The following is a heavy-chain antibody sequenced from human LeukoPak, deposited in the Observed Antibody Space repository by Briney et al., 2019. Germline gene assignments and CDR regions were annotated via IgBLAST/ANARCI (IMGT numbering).Heavy chain of an antibody. J-gene: IGHJ3*02. V-gene: IGHV4-39*02. CDR1: GGSISRISYY. D-gene: IGHD3-10*01. CDR3: AVGGVYLRGGAEAFDI. CDR2: IYYSGST. Sequence: SETLSLTCPVSGGSISRISYYWGRIRQPPGKGLDWIGSIYYSGSTYYNPSLKSRVTISVDTSKTHFSLKLSSVTAADTAIYYCAVGGVYLRGGAEAFDIWGQGTMATVSS.